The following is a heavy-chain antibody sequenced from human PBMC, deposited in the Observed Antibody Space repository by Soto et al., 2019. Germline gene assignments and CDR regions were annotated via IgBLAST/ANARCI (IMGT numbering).Heavy chain of an antibody. CDR2: ISYDGSNK. Sequence: SLRLSCAASGFTFSSYAMHWVRQAPGKGLEWVAVISYDGSNKYYADSVKGRFTISRDNSKNTLYLQMNSLRAEDTAVYYCADSSGYYPLTSWGQGTLVTVSS. V-gene: IGHV3-30-3*01. J-gene: IGHJ4*02. D-gene: IGHD3-22*01. CDR3: ADSSGYYPLTS. CDR1: GFTFSSYA.